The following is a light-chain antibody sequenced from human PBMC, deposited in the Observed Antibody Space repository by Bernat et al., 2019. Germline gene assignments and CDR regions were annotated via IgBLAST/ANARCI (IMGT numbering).Light chain of an antibody. CDR1: QSISNRW. CDR3: QHRSEWKIN. V-gene: IGKV3-11*01. J-gene: IGKJ5*01. CDR2: DIS. Sequence: EIVLTQSPATLSLSPGERATLSCRASQSISNRWLAWYQQKPGQAPRLLIYDISNRATGIPPRFSGSGSGTDFVLTISSLEPEDFAVYYCQHRSEWKINFGKGKRMEIK.